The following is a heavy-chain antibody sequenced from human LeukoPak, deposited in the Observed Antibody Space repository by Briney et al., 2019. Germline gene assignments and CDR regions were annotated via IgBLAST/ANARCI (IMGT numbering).Heavy chain of an antibody. CDR2: IYSGGNT. CDR1: GFTLSSNY. CDR3: AKEIFRDV. V-gene: IGHV3-66*01. Sequence: PGGSLRLSCAVSGFTLSSNYMSWVRQAPGKGLEWVSAIYSGGNTYYADSVKGRFTISRDKSYNTLYLQINSLRVDYTAVYYCAKEIFRDVWGQGTTVTVSS. D-gene: IGHD2/OR15-2a*01. J-gene: IGHJ6*02.